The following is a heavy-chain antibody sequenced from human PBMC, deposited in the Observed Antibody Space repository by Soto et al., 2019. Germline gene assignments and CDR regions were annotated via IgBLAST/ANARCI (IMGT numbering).Heavy chain of an antibody. V-gene: IGHV1-18*01. CDR2: ISTSKGNT. J-gene: IGHJ4*02. Sequence: QVQLVQSGPEVKKPGASVKVSCKTSGYTFTSYGIAWVRQAPGQGLEWMGWISTSKGNTNSAQKFQGRVTMTTDTSTSTAYMELRSLRSDDTAVYYCATRSPAFDFWGQGTLVTVSS. CDR3: ATRSPAFDF. CDR1: GYTFTSYG.